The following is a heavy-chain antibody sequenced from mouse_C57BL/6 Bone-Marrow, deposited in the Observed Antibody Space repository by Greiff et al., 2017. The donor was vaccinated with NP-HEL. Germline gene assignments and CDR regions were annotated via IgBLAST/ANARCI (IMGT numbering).Heavy chain of an antibody. CDR2: IYPGNSDT. Sequence: VQLQQSGTVLARPGASVKMSCKTSGYTFTSYWMHWVKQRPGQGLEWIGAIYPGNSDTSYNQKFKGKAKLTAVTSASTAYMELSSLTNEDSAVYYCTRDDYLRAWFAYWGQGTLVTVSA. CDR3: TRDDYLRAWFAY. D-gene: IGHD2-4*01. J-gene: IGHJ3*01. CDR1: GYTFTSYW. V-gene: IGHV1-5*01.